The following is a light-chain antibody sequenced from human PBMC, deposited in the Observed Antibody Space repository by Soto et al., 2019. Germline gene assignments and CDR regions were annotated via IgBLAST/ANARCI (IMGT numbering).Light chain of an antibody. CDR2: DAS. Sequence: EIVLTQSPATLSLSPGERSTLSCRASQSVSVYLAWYQQKPGQAPRLLIYDASNMATGIPARFSGSGSGTDFTLTISSLEPEDFAVYYCQQRRNWPPYTFGQGTQLEIK. J-gene: IGKJ2*01. V-gene: IGKV3-11*01. CDR1: QSVSVY. CDR3: QQRRNWPPYT.